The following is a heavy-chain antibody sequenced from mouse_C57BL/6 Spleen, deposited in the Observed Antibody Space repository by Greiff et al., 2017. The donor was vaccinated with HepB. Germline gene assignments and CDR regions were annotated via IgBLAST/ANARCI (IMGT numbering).Heavy chain of an antibody. CDR3: ARVPITTVAADY. CDR2: ISYDGSN. J-gene: IGHJ2*01. V-gene: IGHV3-6*01. CDR1: GYSITSGYY. Sequence: EVQLQQSGPGLVKPSQSLSLTCSVTGYSITSGYYWNWIRQFPGNKLEWMGYISYDGSNNYNPSLKNRISITRDTSKNQFFLKLNSVTTEDTATYYCARVPITTVAADYWGQGTTLTVSS. D-gene: IGHD1-1*01.